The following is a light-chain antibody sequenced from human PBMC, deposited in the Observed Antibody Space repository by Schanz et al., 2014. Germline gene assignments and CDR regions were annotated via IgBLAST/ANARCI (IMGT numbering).Light chain of an antibody. V-gene: IGKV3-20*01. CDR2: DAS. CDR1: QSVSSGY. J-gene: IGKJ3*01. Sequence: EIVLTQSPGTLSLSPGERATLSCRASQSVSSGYLAWYQQKPGQAPRLLIYDASNRATGIPARFSGSGSGTDFTLTISSLEPEDFAVYYCQQFGSSPFTFGPGTKVDIK. CDR3: QQFGSSPFT.